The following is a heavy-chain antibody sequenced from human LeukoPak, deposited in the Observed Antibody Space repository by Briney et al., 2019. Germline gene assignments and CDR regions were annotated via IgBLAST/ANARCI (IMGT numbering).Heavy chain of an antibody. CDR2: IYYSGST. J-gene: IGHJ4*02. V-gene: IGHV4-39*01. D-gene: IGHD6-13*01. CDR1: GGSISSSSYY. CDR3: ARLPHSSSWYFDY. Sequence: PSETLSLTCTVSGGSISSSSYYWGWIRQPPGKGLEWIGSIYYSGSTYYNPSLTSRVTISVDTSKNQFSLKLSSVTAADTAVYYCARLPHSSSWYFDYWGQGTLVTVSS.